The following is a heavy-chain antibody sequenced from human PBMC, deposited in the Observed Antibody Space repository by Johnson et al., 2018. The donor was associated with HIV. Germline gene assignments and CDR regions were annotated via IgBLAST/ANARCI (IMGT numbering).Heavy chain of an antibody. CDR2: ISWHSGSI. CDR1: GFTFDDYA. CDR3: AKDLPSGWDGGDAFDI. J-gene: IGHJ3*02. Sequence: VQLVESGGVLVQPGRSLRLSCAASGFTFDDYAMHWVRQAPGKGLEWVSGISWHSGSIGYADSVKGRFTISRDNAKNSLYLQMNSLRAEDTALYYCAKDLPSGWDGGDAFDIWGQGTMVIVSS. D-gene: IGHD6-19*01. V-gene: IGHV3-9*01.